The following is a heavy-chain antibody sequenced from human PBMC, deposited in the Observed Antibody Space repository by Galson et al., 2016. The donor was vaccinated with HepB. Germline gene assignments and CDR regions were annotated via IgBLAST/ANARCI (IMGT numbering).Heavy chain of an antibody. CDR2: INSDGGTI. V-gene: IGHV3-64D*06. D-gene: IGHD2-2*01. CDR3: VKLGCSSSRCYGNF. CDR1: GFAFNTYA. J-gene: IGHJ4*02. Sequence: SLRLACAASGFAFNTYAMNWVRQAPGKGLEFVSTINSDGGTIDDSDSVKGRVTISRDHPKNMLYLQMNSLRIEDTVVYHCVKLGCSSSRCYGNFWGRGTPVTVSS.